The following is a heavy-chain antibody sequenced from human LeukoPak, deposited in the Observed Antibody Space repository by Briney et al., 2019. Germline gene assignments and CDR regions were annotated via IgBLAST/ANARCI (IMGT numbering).Heavy chain of an antibody. CDR3: ARPGNYYDSSGYHEAFDI. Sequence: SETLSLTCAVSGDSISSSSYYWGWIRQPPGKGLEWIGSIYYSGSTYYNPSLKSRVTISVDTSKNQFSLKLSSVTAADTAVYYCARPGNYYDSSGYHEAFDIWGQGTMVTVSS. D-gene: IGHD3-22*01. CDR1: GDSISSSSYY. CDR2: IYYSGST. V-gene: IGHV4-39*01. J-gene: IGHJ3*02.